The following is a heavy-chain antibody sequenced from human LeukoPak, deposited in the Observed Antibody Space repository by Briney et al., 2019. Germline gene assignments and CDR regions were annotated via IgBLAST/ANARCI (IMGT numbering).Heavy chain of an antibody. CDR1: GFTFSSYS. Sequence: PGGSLRLSCAASGFTFSSYSMNWVRQAPGKGLEWVSSISSSSYIYYADSVKGRFTISRDNAKNSLYLQMNSLRAEDTAVYYCARGGEMATTTYFDYWGQGTLVTVSS. CDR2: ISSSSYI. CDR3: ARGGEMATTTYFDY. D-gene: IGHD5-24*01. J-gene: IGHJ4*02. V-gene: IGHV3-21*01.